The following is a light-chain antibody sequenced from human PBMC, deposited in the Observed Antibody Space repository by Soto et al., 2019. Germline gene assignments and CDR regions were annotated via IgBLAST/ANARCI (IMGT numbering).Light chain of an antibody. Sequence: QSALTQPASVSGSPGQSITISCTGTSGDIGTHNYVSWYQQHPGEAPKLMIYGVTIRPSGISNRFSGSKSGNTASLTISGLQAEDEADYYCSSYTSSSTLIVFGTGTKVTV. CDR3: SSYTSSSTLIV. V-gene: IGLV2-14*01. J-gene: IGLJ1*01. CDR1: SGDIGTHNY. CDR2: GVT.